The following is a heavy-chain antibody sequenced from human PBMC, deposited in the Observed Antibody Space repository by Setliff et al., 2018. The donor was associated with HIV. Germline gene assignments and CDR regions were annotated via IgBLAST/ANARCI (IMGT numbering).Heavy chain of an antibody. CDR2: ISDTGDYI. CDR1: GFTFSSYD. V-gene: IGHV3-23*01. CDR3: AKDPPGFSHFLDY. Sequence: PGGSLRLSCAASGFTFSSYDMSWVRQAPGKGLEWVSAISDTGDYIYYADSVKGRFTISRDNSADTVYLQMTGLRVEDTAVYFCAKDPPGFSHFLDYWGQGAVVTVSS. J-gene: IGHJ4*02.